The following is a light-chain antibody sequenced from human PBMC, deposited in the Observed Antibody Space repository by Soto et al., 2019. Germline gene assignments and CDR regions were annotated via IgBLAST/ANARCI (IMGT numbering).Light chain of an antibody. CDR1: QSVSIL. V-gene: IGKV3-15*01. Sequence: EIVMTQSPATLVVSLGGRATVGSRASQSVSILLAWYQQKPGQATRLLIHGATTRATGIPARVSGSGSGTEVTLTISSLQSEDFAVYYCQQYNNWPRTFGQGTQVDIK. J-gene: IGKJ1*01. CDR3: QQYNNWPRT. CDR2: GAT.